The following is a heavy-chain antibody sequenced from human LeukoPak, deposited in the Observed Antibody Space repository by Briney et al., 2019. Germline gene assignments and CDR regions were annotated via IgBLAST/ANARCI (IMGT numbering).Heavy chain of an antibody. CDR2: ISAYNGNT. D-gene: IGHD2-15*01. CDR1: GYTFTSYG. CDR3: AKETCSGGSCYEPYNWFDP. Sequence: GASVKVSCKASGYTFTSYGISWVRQAPGQGLEWMGWISAYNGNTNYAQKLQGRVTMTTDTSTSTAYMELRSLRSDDTAVYYCAKETCSGGSCYEPYNWFDPWGQGTLVTVSS. V-gene: IGHV1-18*01. J-gene: IGHJ5*02.